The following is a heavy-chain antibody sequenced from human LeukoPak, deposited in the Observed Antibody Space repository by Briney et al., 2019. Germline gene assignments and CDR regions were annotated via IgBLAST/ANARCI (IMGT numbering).Heavy chain of an antibody. J-gene: IGHJ5*02. V-gene: IGHV4-61*02. CDR1: GGSISSGSYY. CDR3: ARVAVVNPTAYDFWSGYYAGFDP. D-gene: IGHD3-3*01. CDR2: IYTSGRT. Sequence: PSQTLSLTCTVSGGSISSGSYYWSWIRQPSGKVLLWIGRIYTSGRTNYNPSLNSRVTISVDTSKNQFSLKLSSVTAADTAVYYCARVAVVNPTAYDFWSGYYAGFDPWGQGTLVTVSS.